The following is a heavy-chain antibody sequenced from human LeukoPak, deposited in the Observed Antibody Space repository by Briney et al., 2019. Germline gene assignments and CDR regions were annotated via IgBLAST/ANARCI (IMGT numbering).Heavy chain of an antibody. V-gene: IGHV3-74*01. CDR1: GFTFSSYN. CDR3: ARGIYGDSVAFDY. Sequence: GGSLRLSCAASGFTFSSYNIHWVRQPPGRGLLWFSRIESDERRTKYADSVAGRFTISRDHAKNTVYLQMNSLTDEDTAVYYCARGIYGDSVAFDYWGQGALVTVSS. D-gene: IGHD4-17*01. J-gene: IGHJ4*02. CDR2: IESDERRT.